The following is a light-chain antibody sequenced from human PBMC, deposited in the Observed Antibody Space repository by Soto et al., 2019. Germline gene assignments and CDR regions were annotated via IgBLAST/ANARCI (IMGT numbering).Light chain of an antibody. CDR1: QSIDSW. CDR3: QQYNSYSEA. J-gene: IGKJ1*01. CDR2: KAS. Sequence: DIQMTQSPSTLSASVGDRVTITCRASQSIDSWLAWYQQKPGKAPKLLIYKASTLKSGVPSRFSGSGSGTEFTLSINSLQPDDFATYYCQQYNSYSEAFGQGTKVELK. V-gene: IGKV1-5*03.